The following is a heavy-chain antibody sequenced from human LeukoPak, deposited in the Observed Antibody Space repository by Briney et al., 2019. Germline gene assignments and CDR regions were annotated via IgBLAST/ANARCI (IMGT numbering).Heavy chain of an antibody. CDR2: INSDGSST. CDR3: ARVLEYYDILTGYYRDYYYYYMDV. D-gene: IGHD3-9*01. V-gene: IGHV3-74*01. CDR1: GFTFSSYW. J-gene: IGHJ6*03. Sequence: GGSLRLSCAASGFTFSSYWMHWVRQAPGKGLVWVSRINSDGSSTSYADSVKGRFTISRDNAKNTLYLQMNSLRAEDTAVYYCARVLEYYDILTGYYRDYYYYYMDVWGKGTTVTVSS.